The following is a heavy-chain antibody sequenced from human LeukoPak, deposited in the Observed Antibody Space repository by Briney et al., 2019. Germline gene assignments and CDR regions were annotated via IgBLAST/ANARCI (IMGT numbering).Heavy chain of an antibody. CDR3: ARGEGSGSYYSWFDP. J-gene: IGHJ5*02. CDR1: SDSIFTSNW. CDR2: IFHSGST. D-gene: IGHD3-10*01. V-gene: IGHV4-4*02. Sequence: SETLSLTCTVSSDSIFTSNWWSWVRQPPGKGLEWIGQIFHSGSTSYSPSLKSRVTISMDKSKNQISLRLTSVTAADTAVYYCARGEGSGSYYSWFDPWGPGTLVTVSS.